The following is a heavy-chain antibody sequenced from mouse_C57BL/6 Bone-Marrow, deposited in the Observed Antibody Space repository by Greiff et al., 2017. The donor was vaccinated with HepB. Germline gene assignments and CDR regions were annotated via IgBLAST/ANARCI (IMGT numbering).Heavy chain of an antibody. CDR1: GYSFTGYY. CDR3: AIVLTGRWSFAY. J-gene: IGHJ3*01. D-gene: IGHD4-1*01. Sequence: EVQLQQSGPELVKPGASVKISCKASGYSFTGYYMNWVKQSPEKSLEWIGEINPSTGGTTYNQKFKAKATLTVDKSSSTAYMQLKSLTSEDSAVYYCAIVLTGRWSFAYWGQGTLVTVSA. CDR2: INPSTGGT. V-gene: IGHV1-42*01.